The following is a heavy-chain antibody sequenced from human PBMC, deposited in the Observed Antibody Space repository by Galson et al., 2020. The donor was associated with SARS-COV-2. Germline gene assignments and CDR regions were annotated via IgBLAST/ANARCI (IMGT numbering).Heavy chain of an antibody. Sequence: GESLKISCAASRFTFSYYAMHWVRQAPGKGLEWVSGISGSGGSTYYADSVKGRFTISRDNSKNTLSLQMNSLRAEDTAVYYCAKVLLTTGAGWFFDLWGRGTLVTASS. CDR3: AKVLLTTGAGWFFDL. J-gene: IGHJ2*01. V-gene: IGHV3-23*01. CDR1: RFTFSYYA. CDR2: ISGSGGST. D-gene: IGHD4-17*01.